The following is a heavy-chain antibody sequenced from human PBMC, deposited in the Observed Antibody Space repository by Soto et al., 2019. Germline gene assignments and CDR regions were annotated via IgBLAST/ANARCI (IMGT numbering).Heavy chain of an antibody. V-gene: IGHV3-11*01. CDR1: GCTFSDYY. J-gene: IGHJ3*02. Sequence: GGPLRLSCAASGCTFSDYYMSWIRQAPGKGLEWVSYISSSGSTIYYADSVKGRFTISRDNAKNSLYLQMNSLRAEDTAVYYCARGEYQLLPIPIWGQGTMVTVSS. CDR2: ISSSGSTI. D-gene: IGHD2-2*01. CDR3: ARGEYQLLPIPI.